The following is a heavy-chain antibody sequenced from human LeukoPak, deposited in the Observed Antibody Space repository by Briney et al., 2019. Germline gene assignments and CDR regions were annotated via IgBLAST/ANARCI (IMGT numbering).Heavy chain of an antibody. V-gene: IGHV3-30*18. J-gene: IGHJ4*02. CDR3: AKAADIVVVVAAGDY. CDR2: ISYDGSNK. Sequence: GGSLRLSCAASGFTFSSYGMHWVRQAPGKGLEWVAVISYDGSNKYYADSVKGRFTISRDNSKNTLYLQMNSLRAEDTAVYYCAKAADIVVVVAAGDYWGQGTLVTVSS. CDR1: GFTFSSYG. D-gene: IGHD2-15*01.